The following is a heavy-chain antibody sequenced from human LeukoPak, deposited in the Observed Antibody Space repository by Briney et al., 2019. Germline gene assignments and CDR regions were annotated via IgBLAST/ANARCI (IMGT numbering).Heavy chain of an antibody. CDR2: IIPIFGTA. Sequence: GASVKVSCKASGGTFSSYAISWVRQAPGPGREWMGGIIPIFGTANYAQKFQGRVTITADKSTSKAFMELSSLRSEDTAVYYCASSAMVTGYYYYYMDVWGKGTTVTVSS. V-gene: IGHV1-69*06. J-gene: IGHJ6*03. CDR3: ASSAMVTGYYYYYMDV. CDR1: GGTFSSYA. D-gene: IGHD5-18*01.